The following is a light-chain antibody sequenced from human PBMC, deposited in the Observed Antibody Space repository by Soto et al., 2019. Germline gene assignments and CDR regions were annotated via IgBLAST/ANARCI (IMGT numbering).Light chain of an antibody. Sequence: DIQMTQSPSTLSASVGDRVTVSCRASQSISRWLDWYQQKPGKAPKILIYDVSTLQRGVPSRFSGSGSETEFTLTISSLQPDDFATYYCQHYHGFPVTFGQGTKVEIK. J-gene: IGKJ1*01. V-gene: IGKV1-5*01. CDR3: QHYHGFPVT. CDR2: DVS. CDR1: QSISRW.